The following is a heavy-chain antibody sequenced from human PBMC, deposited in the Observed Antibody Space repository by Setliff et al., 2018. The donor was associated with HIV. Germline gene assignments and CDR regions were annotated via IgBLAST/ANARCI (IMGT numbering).Heavy chain of an antibody. CDR1: GGSISSYY. J-gene: IGHJ3*02. Sequence: SETLSLTCTVSGGSISSYYWSWIRQPPGKGLEWIGYIYYSGSTNYNHSLKSRVTISVDTSKNQFSLKLSSVTAADTAVYYCARVHSGSYYVRRDDAFDIWGQGTMVTVSS. V-gene: IGHV4-59*01. CDR3: ARVHSGSYYVRRDDAFDI. D-gene: IGHD1-26*01. CDR2: IYYSGST.